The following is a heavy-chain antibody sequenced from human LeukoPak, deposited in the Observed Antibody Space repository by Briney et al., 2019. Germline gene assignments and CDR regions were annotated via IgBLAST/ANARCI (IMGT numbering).Heavy chain of an antibody. V-gene: IGHV3-9*01. CDR3: AKEADYHGELLYYYFDY. Sequence: GGSLRLSCAASGFTFSSYAMHWVRQAPGKGLEWVSGISWNSGLIGYADSVKGRFTISRDNAKNSLYLQMNSLRAEDTALYYCAKEADYHGELLYYYFDYWGQGTLVTVSS. J-gene: IGHJ4*02. D-gene: IGHD3-10*01. CDR1: GFTFSSYA. CDR2: ISWNSGLI.